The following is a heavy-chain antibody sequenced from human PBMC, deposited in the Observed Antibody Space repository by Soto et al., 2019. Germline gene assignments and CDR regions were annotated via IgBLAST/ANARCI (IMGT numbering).Heavy chain of an antibody. V-gene: IGHV4-59*11. J-gene: IGHJ4*02. CDR2: IYYNENT. CDR3: ARVRTGYFDY. Sequence: SETLSLTCTLSGGAINDHYWSFIRQPPGKGLEWIGYIYYNENTNYNPSLESRVTISVDRSRNQFSLRLTSLTAADTAVYYCARVRTGYFDYWGRGALVTVSS. D-gene: IGHD3-9*01. CDR1: GGAINDHY.